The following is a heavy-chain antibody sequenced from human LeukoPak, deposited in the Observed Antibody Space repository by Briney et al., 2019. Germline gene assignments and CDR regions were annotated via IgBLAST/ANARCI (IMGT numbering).Heavy chain of an antibody. CDR2: INHSGST. D-gene: IGHD1-26*01. Sequence: SETLSLTCAVYGGSFSGYYWSWIRQPPGKGLEWIGEINHSGSTNYNPPLKSRVTISVDTSKNQFSLKLSSVTAADTAVYYCARAIVGATSFNYWGQGTLVTVSS. V-gene: IGHV4-34*01. CDR1: GGSFSGYY. J-gene: IGHJ4*02. CDR3: ARAIVGATSFNY.